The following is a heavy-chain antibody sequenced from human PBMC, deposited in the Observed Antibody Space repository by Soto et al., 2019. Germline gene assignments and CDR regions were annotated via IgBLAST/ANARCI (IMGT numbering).Heavy chain of an antibody. J-gene: IGHJ4*02. CDR3: VKGFWGDY. CDR2: VSGGGIT. Sequence: EVQLLESGGGLVQPGGSLRLSCSASGFTFSSHDMIWVRQAPGKGLEWVSGVSGGGITRYADSEKGRFTISRDKSRNTLYLQMTRLRVEDTAVYYCVKGFWGDYWGQGTLVTVSS. V-gene: IGHV3-23*01. D-gene: IGHD3-16*01. CDR1: GFTFSSHD.